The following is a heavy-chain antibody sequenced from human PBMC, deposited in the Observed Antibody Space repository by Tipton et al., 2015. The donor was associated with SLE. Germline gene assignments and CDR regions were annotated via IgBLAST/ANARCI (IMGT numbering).Heavy chain of an antibody. CDR3: ARGRSYSSSWYFDY. V-gene: IGHV3-20*04. J-gene: IGHJ4*02. CDR1: GFTFDDYG. CDR2: INWNGGST. Sequence: SLRLSCAASGFTFDDYGVSWVRQAPGKGLEWVSGINWNGGSTGYADSVKGRFTISRDNAKNSLYLQMNSLRAEDTALYYCARGRSYSSSWYFDYWGQGTLVTVSS. D-gene: IGHD6-13*01.